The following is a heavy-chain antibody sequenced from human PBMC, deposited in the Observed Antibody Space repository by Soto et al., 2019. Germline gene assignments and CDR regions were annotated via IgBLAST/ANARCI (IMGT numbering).Heavy chain of an antibody. Sequence: SETLSLTCTVSGGSISSYYWSWIRQPPGKGLEWIGYIYYSGSTNYNPSLKSRVTISVDTSKNQFSLKLSSVTAADTAVYYCARGDRYCSGGSCYSMPFDYWGQGTLVTAPQ. J-gene: IGHJ4*02. CDR3: ARGDRYCSGGSCYSMPFDY. CDR2: IYYSGST. V-gene: IGHV4-59*01. D-gene: IGHD2-15*01. CDR1: GGSISSYY.